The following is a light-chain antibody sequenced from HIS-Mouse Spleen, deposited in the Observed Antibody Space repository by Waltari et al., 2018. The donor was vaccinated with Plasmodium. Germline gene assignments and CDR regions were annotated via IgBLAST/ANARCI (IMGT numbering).Light chain of an antibody. CDR1: SSDVGSHTL. CDR3: CSYAGSSTFV. Sequence: QSALTQPASVSGSPGQSITISGTGTSSDVGSHTLVSWYQQPPGKAPKIRVYGGSKRPSGVSNRVSGARSGNTASLTISGLQAEDEADYYCCSYAGSSTFVFGGGTKLTVL. V-gene: IGLV2-23*03. CDR2: GGS. J-gene: IGLJ3*02.